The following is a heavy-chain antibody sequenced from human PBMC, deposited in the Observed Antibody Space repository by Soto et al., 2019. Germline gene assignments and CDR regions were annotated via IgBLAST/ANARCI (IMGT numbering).Heavy chain of an antibody. D-gene: IGHD2-21*01. CDR2: ITGSDGGT. Sequence: PGGSLSLSCAASGFTFTSFGMNWVRHTPGKGLEWVSSITGSDGGTYYADSVKGRFTISRDKSKNTFFLQMNSLRAEDTAIYYCAKDRCGSRCISDLDYWGQGTVVTVSS. CDR1: GFTFTSFG. J-gene: IGHJ4*02. CDR3: AKDRCGSRCISDLDY. V-gene: IGHV3-23*01.